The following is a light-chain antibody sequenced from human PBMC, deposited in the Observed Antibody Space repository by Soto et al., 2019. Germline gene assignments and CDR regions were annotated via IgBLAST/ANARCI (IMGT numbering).Light chain of an antibody. CDR1: QSVLYSSNNRNY. CDR2: WAS. V-gene: IGKV4-1*01. J-gene: IGKJ3*01. Sequence: DIVMTQSPDSLAVSLGERATINCKSSQSVLYSSNNRNYLGWYQQKPGQPPKLLISWASIRESAVPDRSSGSASVTAFTPTICSLPAEDVAVSYRHQYFNTPCTVAPGTIVDS. CDR3: HQYFNTPCT.